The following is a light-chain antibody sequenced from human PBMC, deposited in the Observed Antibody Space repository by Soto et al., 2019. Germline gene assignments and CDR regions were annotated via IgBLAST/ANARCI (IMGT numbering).Light chain of an antibody. J-gene: IGKJ1*01. CDR1: QSLSSTN. CDR2: GAS. Sequence: EIMLAQSPGTLSLSPGERATLSCRASQSLSSTNLAWYQQKPGQAPRLLIYGASNRATGIPDRFSGSGSGTDFTLTIRRLEPGDFAVYYCQQYAMSPWTFGQGTKVEIK. V-gene: IGKV3-20*01. CDR3: QQYAMSPWT.